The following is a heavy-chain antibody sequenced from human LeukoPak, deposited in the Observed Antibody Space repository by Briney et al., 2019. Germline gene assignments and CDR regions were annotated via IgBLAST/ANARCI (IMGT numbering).Heavy chain of an antibody. CDR2: INPSGGST. D-gene: IGHD6-6*01. CDR3: AREGIVGSSAQNDY. V-gene: IGHV1-46*02. J-gene: IGHJ4*02. Sequence: ASVKVSCKASGGTFNNYAITWVRQAPGQGLEWLRIINPSGGSTSYAQKFQGRVTMTRDTSTSTVYMELSSLRSEDAAVYYCAREGIVGSSAQNDYWGQGTLVTVSS. CDR1: GGTFNNYA.